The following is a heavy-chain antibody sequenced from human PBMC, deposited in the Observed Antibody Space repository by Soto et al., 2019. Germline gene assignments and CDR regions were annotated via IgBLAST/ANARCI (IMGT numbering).Heavy chain of an antibody. CDR1: GFTFSSYW. CDR3: AREVGGWYPDYFDY. CDR2: IKQDGSEK. J-gene: IGHJ4*02. Sequence: GGSLRLSCAASGFTFSSYWMSGVRQAPGKGLEWVANIKQDGSEKYYVDSVKGRFTISRDNAKNSLYLQMNSLRAEDTAVYYCAREVGGWYPDYFDYWGQGTLVTVSS. D-gene: IGHD6-19*01. V-gene: IGHV3-7*03.